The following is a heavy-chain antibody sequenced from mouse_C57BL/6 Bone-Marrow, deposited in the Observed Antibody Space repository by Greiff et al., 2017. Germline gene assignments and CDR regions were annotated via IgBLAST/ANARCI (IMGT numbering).Heavy chain of an antibody. CDR3: ARWVGPGTVAY. CDR1: GYTFTSYG. V-gene: IGHV1-81*01. CDR2: IYPRSGNT. D-gene: IGHD1-1*01. J-gene: IGHJ3*01. Sequence: QVHVKQSGAELARPGASVKLSCKASGYTFTSYGISWVKQRTGQGLEWIGEIYPRSGNTYYNEKFKGKATLTADKSSSTAYMELRSLTSEDSAVDFCARWVGPGTVAYWGQGTLVTVSA.